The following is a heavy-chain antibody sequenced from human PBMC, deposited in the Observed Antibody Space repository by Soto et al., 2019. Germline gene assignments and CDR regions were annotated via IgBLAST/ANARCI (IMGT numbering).Heavy chain of an antibody. J-gene: IGHJ2*01. Sequence: EKGLEWIGNIYYRGSTNYNPSPKSRVTISVDTYNNQFSMKLSSVTAADTAVYFCARRFTKVSSNLYFFFQAEDGIRDL. CDR2: IYYRGST. V-gene: IGHV4-59*08. CDR3: ARRFTKVSSNLYFFFQAEDGIRDL. D-gene: IGHD3-3*01.